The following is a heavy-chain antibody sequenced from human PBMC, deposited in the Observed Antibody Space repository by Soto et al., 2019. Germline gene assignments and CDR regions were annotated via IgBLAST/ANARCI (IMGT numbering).Heavy chain of an antibody. D-gene: IGHD3-16*01. J-gene: IGHJ6*02. CDR1: GEAVGSGQSY. Sequence: QVQLQESGPGLVKPSETLSLICFVSGEAVGSGQSYWNWIRQAPGKGLEWIGHIFVTGATKYSASLQDRVTLSVEHSKDQISLNPAPGTGADSAHYFRAGGTGEWRGNWFRSRIGGWGQGTTVTVAS. V-gene: IGHV4-61*01. CDR2: IFVTGAT. CDR3: AGGTGEWRGNWFRSRIGG.